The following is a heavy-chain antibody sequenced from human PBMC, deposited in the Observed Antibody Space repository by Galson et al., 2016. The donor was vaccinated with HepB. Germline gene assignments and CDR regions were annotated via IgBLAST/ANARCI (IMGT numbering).Heavy chain of an antibody. V-gene: IGHV3-30-3*01. CDR3: AKDGSSSLRFLDLGRRKNYGMEV. J-gene: IGHJ6*02. CDR1: GFTFSSYA. Sequence: SLRLSCAASGFTFSSYAMHWVRQAPGKGLEWVAVMSFDGSNNFYADSVKGRFTISGDNSKNTLYLQMNSLRAEDTAVYYCAKDGSSSLRFLDLGRRKNYGMEVWGQGTTVTVSS. CDR2: MSFDGSNN. D-gene: IGHD3-3*01.